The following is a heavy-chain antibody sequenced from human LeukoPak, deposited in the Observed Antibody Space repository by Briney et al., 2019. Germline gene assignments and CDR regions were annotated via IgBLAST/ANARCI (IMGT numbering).Heavy chain of an antibody. CDR2: IKSKADGGTA. Sequence: GGSLRLSCAASGFTFSNAWMGWVRRAPGKGLEWLGRIKSKADGGTADYAAPVKGRFTISRDDSKNTLYLQMNSLKIEDTAVYYCSTIAAAGYFDYRGQGTLVTVSS. CDR1: GFTFSNAW. CDR3: STIAAAGYFDY. J-gene: IGHJ4*02. V-gene: IGHV3-15*01. D-gene: IGHD6-13*01.